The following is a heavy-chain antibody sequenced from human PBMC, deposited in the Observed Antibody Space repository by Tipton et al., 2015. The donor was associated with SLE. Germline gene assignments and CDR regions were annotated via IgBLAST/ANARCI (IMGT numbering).Heavy chain of an antibody. V-gene: IGHV3-53*01. J-gene: IGHJ3*02. CDR3: AKDLGYYYDSSNAFDI. D-gene: IGHD3-22*01. CDR2: IYSGGST. Sequence: GSLRLSCAASGFTVSSNYMSWVRQAPGKGLEWVSVIYSGGSTYYADSVKGRFTISRDNSKNTLYLQMNSLRAEDTAVYYCAKDLGYYYDSSNAFDIWGQGTMVTVSS. CDR1: GFTVSSNY.